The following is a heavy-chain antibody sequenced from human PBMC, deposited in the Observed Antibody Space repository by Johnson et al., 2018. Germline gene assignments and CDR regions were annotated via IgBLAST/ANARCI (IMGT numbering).Heavy chain of an antibody. CDR2: ISGSGGST. D-gene: IGHD6-6*01. Sequence: VQLVQSGGGLVQPGGSLRLSCATSGFTFTSYAMNWVRQAPGKGLEWVSSISGSGGSTYYADPVKGRFTISRDNSKNTLYLQMNSLRAEDTAVYYCAKGHQQLVRAEYFQHWGQGTLVTVSS. CDR1: GFTFTSYA. V-gene: IGHV3-23*04. J-gene: IGHJ1*01. CDR3: AKGHQQLVRAEYFQH.